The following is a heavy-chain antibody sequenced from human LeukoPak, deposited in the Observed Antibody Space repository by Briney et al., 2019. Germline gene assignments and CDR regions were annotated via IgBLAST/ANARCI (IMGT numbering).Heavy chain of an antibody. CDR1: GFTFSSYA. J-gene: IGHJ4*02. Sequence: PGRSLRLSCAASGFTFSSYAMYWVRQAPGKGLEWVAAVSYDGTSKYSADSVKGRFTISRDNSKNTLYLQMNSLRAEDTAVYYCARDGYYYGSSGYYFNFDYWGQGTLVTVSS. V-gene: IGHV3-30*04. CDR2: VSYDGTSK. D-gene: IGHD3-22*01. CDR3: ARDGYYYGSSGYYFNFDY.